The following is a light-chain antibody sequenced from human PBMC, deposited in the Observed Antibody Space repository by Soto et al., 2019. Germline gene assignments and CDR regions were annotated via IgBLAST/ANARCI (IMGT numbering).Light chain of an antibody. CDR3: QELNSYPRT. Sequence: DIQLTQSPCFLSASVGDRVTITCRASQGIRSYLAWYQQNPGKAPKLLMYAASTLESGVPSRFSGSGSGTEFTLTISSLQPEDSATYYCQELNSYPRTFGQGTKVEIK. CDR1: QGIRSY. CDR2: AAS. J-gene: IGKJ1*01. V-gene: IGKV1-9*01.